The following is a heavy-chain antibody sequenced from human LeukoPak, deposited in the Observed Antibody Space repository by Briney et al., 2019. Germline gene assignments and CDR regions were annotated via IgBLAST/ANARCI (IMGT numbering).Heavy chain of an antibody. CDR1: GFTFSSHA. V-gene: IGHV3-23*01. Sequence: GGSLRLSCAASGFTFSSHAMSWVRQAPGKGLEWVSSLSGSGGSTYHADSVKGRFSISRDNSKNTLYLQLNSLRAEDTAVYYCAKGCSTSRVTTSRVVFGYYYYMDVWGKGTPVTVSS. J-gene: IGHJ6*03. D-gene: IGHD4-17*01. CDR3: AKGCSTSRVTTSRVVFGYYYYMDV. CDR2: LSGSGGST.